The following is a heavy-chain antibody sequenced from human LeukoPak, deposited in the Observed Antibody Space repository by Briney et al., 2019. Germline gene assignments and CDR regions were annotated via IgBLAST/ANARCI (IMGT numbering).Heavy chain of an antibody. CDR1: GFTFSNYW. CDR2: IKQDRSET. V-gene: IGHV3-7*03. J-gene: IGHJ1*01. Sequence: GGSLRLSCAASGFTFSNYWIKWVRQAPGNGLEWVANIKQDRSETNCVDSVKGRFTISRDNAKTSLYLQMNSLRAEDTALYYCARVGGGDSYGPLEHWGQGTLVTVSS. D-gene: IGHD5-18*01. CDR3: ARVGGGDSYGPLEH.